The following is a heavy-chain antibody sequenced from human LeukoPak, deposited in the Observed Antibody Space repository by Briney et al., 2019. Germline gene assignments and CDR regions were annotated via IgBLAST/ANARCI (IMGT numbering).Heavy chain of an antibody. J-gene: IGHJ4*02. CDR2: MRSRATVI. D-gene: IGHD6-13*01. Sequence: PGGSLRLSCAASGFTVSSYEMNWVRQAPGKGLEWVGYMRSRATVIDYAGSVKGRFTISRDNAKNSLYLQMNSLRAEDTAVYYRARAGYSSSWAYWGQGTLVTVSS. V-gene: IGHV3-48*03. CDR1: GFTVSSYE. CDR3: ARAGYSSSWAY.